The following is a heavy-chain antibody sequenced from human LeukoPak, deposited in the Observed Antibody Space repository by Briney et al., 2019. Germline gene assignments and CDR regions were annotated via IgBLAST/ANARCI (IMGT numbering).Heavy chain of an antibody. CDR1: GFTFSSYG. V-gene: IGHV3-23*01. D-gene: IGHD1-26*01. CDR3: AKDPVGGAVGGMVGY. CDR2: ISASGGFT. Sequence: GGSLRLSCAASGFTFSSYGLTWVRQAPGKGLEWVSTISASGGFTYYADSVKGRFTISRDNSKNTLYLQMNSLRAEDTAVYYCAKDPVGGAVGGMVGYWGQGTLVTVSS. J-gene: IGHJ4*02.